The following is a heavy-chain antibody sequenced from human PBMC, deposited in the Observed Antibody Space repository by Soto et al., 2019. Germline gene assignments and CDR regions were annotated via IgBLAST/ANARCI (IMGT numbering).Heavy chain of an antibody. V-gene: IGHV4-31*03. CDR2: IYYSGST. D-gene: IGHD3-9*01. CDR1: GGSISSGGYY. J-gene: IGHJ4*02. CDR3: ARALTGYYMGITNFDY. Sequence: SETLSLTCTVSGGSISSGGYYWSWIRQHPGKGLEWIGYIYYSGSTYYNPSLKSRVTISVDTSKNQFSLKLSSVTAADTAVYYCARALTGYYMGITNFDYWGQGTQVTVSS.